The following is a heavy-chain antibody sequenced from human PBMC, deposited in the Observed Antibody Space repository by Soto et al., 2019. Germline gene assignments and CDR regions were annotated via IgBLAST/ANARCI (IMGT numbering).Heavy chain of an antibody. J-gene: IGHJ3*02. CDR2: MYFNEST. CDR1: GASITSYF. V-gene: IGHV4-59*01. Sequence: QVLLQESGPGLVKPSETLSLTCTVSGASITSYFLNWIRQAPGKGLEWIGYMYFNESTNYNPSLKSRVMMSLDTSKSLFSLKLNSVTAADTAIYYCARDHKEAFDIWGPGTLVTVSS. CDR3: ARDHKEAFDI.